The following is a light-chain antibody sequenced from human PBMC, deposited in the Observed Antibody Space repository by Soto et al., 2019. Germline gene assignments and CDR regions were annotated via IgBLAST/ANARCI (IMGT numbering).Light chain of an antibody. CDR2: DNG. J-gene: IGLJ2*01. CDR1: SSNIGNNY. Sequence: QSVLTQPPLVSAAPGQKVTISCSGGSSNIGNNYVSWYQQLPGTAPKLLIYDNGRRPSGIPDRVSGSKSGTSATLDITGLQTGDEADYYCGTWDSSLSAVVFGGGTKLTVL. V-gene: IGLV1-51*01. CDR3: GTWDSSLSAVV.